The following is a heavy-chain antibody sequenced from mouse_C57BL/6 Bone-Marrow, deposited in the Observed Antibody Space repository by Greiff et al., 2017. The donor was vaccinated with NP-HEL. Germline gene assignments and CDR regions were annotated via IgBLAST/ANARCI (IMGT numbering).Heavy chain of an antibody. CDR1: GFTFSDSG. V-gene: IGHV5-17*01. CDR2: ISSGSSTI. Sequence: EVKLVESGGGLVKPGGSLKLSCAASGFTFSDSGMHWVRQAPEKGLEWVAYISSGSSTIYYADTVKGRFTISRDHAQNPLFLQMTSLSSEDTAMYYCARGGYYAMDYWGQGTSVTVSS. CDR3: ARGGYYAMDY. J-gene: IGHJ4*01.